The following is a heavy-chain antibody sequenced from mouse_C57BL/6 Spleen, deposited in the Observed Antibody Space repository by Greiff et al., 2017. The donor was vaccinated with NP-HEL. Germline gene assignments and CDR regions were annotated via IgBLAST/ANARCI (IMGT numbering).Heavy chain of an antibody. Sequence: VQLQQPGAELVRPGTSVKLSCKASGYTFTSYWMHWVKQRPGQGLEWIGVIDPSDSYTNYNQKFKGKATLTVDTSSSTAYMQLSSLTSEDSAVYYCARSGSDDYDGAWFAYWGQGTLVTVSA. J-gene: IGHJ3*01. D-gene: IGHD2-4*01. CDR1: GYTFTSYW. CDR3: ARSGSDDYDGAWFAY. CDR2: IDPSDSYT. V-gene: IGHV1-59*01.